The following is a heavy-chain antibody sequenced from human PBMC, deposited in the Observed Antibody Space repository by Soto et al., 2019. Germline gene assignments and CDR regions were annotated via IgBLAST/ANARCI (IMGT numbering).Heavy chain of an antibody. V-gene: IGHV1-18*01. Sequence: ASVKVSCKASGYTFTSYGISWVRQAPGQGLEWMGWISAYNGNTNYAQKLQGRVTMTTDTSTSTAYMELSSLRSEDTAVYYCATLKIFGVVNPFDYWGQGTLVTVSS. CDR2: ISAYNGNT. D-gene: IGHD3-3*01. J-gene: IGHJ4*02. CDR3: ATLKIFGVVNPFDY. CDR1: GYTFTSYG.